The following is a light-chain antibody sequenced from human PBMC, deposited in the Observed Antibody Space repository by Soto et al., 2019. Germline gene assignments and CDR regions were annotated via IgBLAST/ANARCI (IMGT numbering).Light chain of an antibody. V-gene: IGKV3-20*01. CDR3: QYYDSFRT. J-gene: IGKJ1*01. CDR1: QSVDSTY. Sequence: IVLTQSRGTLSLSPGERATLSCRASQSVDSTYLTWYQQKPGQAPRLLIYGASGRATGIPDRFSGSGSGTDFTLTISRLEPEDFAVYFCQYYDSFRTFGQGTKVDNK. CDR2: GAS.